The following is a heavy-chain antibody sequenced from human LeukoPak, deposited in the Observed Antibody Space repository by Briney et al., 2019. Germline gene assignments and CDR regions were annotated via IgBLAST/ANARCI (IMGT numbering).Heavy chain of an antibody. CDR1: GGSIGSGYY. J-gene: IGHJ4*02. CDR3: ARTGEKRISGSGSYYRGRPIDY. V-gene: IGHV4-34*01. Sequence: SETLSLTCTVSGGSIGSGYYWAWIRQPPGKGLEWIGEIGHSGSTNYNPSLESRVTISIDTSKNQFSLTVRSVTAADAAFYYCARTGEKRISGSGSYYRGRPIDYWGQGTLVTVSS. CDR2: IGHSGST. D-gene: IGHD3-10*01.